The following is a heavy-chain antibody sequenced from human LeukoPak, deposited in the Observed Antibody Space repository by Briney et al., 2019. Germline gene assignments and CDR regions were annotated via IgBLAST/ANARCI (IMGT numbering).Heavy chain of an antibody. CDR1: GGSISSYY. D-gene: IGHD3-10*01. CDR2: IYYSGST. V-gene: IGHV4-59*12. J-gene: IGHJ4*02. Sequence: PSETLSLTCTVSGGSISSYYWSWIRQPPGKGLEWIGYIYYSGSTNYNPSLKSRVTISVDTSKNQFSLKLSSVTAADTAVYYCARNSYTYYYGSGSYSNFDYWGQGTLVTVS. CDR3: ARNSYTYYYGSGSYSNFDY.